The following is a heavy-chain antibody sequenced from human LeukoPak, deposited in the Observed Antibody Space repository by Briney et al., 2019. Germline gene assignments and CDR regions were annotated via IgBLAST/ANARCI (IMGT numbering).Heavy chain of an antibody. J-gene: IGHJ4*02. CDR3: AKDSTRYYGVLTVNLREKGALDY. Sequence: GGSLRLSCAASGFTFSSYSMNWVRQAPGKGLEWVSSISSSSSYIYYADSVKGRFTISRDNAKNSLYLQMNSLRAEDTAMYYCAKDSTRYYGVLTVNLREKGALDYWGQGTLVTVSS. CDR2: ISSSSSYI. V-gene: IGHV3-21*01. D-gene: IGHD3-9*01. CDR1: GFTFSSYS.